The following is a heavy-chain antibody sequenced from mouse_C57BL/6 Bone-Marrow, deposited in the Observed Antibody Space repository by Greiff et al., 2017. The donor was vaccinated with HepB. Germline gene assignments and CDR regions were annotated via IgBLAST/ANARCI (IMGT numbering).Heavy chain of an antibody. D-gene: IGHD2-5*01. CDR3: ARYGSNYVHWYFDV. V-gene: IGHV1-76*01. Sequence: QVHVKQSGAELVRPGASVKLSCKASGYTFTDYYINWVKQRPGQGLEWIARIYPGSGNTYYNEKFKGKATLTAEKSSSTAYMQLSSLTSEDAAVYFCARYGSNYVHWYFDVWGTGTTVTVSS. CDR1: GYTFTDYY. CDR2: IYPGSGNT. J-gene: IGHJ1*03.